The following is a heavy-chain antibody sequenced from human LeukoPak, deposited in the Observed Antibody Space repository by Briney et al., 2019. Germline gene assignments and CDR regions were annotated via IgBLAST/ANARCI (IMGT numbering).Heavy chain of an antibody. CDR2: IYSGGNT. Sequence: PGGSLRLSCAASGLTVNSNYMSWVRQAPGKGLGWVSIIYSGGNTYYADSVKGRFTISRDNSKNTLYLQVNNLRAEDTAVYYCVRESRVNSWSLDYWGQGTLVTVSS. CDR1: GLTVNSNY. V-gene: IGHV3-53*01. J-gene: IGHJ4*02. D-gene: IGHD2/OR15-2a*01. CDR3: VRESRVNSWSLDY.